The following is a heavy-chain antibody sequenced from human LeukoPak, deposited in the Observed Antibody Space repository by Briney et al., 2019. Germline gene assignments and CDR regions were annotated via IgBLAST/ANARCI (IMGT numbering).Heavy chain of an antibody. D-gene: IGHD2-15*01. CDR3: ARGWPEYCSGGSCIYYGMDV. J-gene: IGHJ6*02. CDR1: GGSFSGYY. CDR2: INHSGST. Sequence: SETLSLTCAVYGGSFSGYYWSWIRQPPGKGLEWIGEINHSGSTNYNPSLKSRVTISVDTSKNQFSLKLSSVTAADTAVYYCARGWPEYCSGGSCIYYGMDVWGQGTTVTVSS. V-gene: IGHV4-34*01.